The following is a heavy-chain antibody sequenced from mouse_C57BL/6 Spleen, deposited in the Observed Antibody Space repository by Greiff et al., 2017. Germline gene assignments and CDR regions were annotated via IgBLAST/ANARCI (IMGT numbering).Heavy chain of an antibody. D-gene: IGHD2-4*01. CDR2: IHPNSGST. V-gene: IGHV1-64*01. J-gene: IGHJ2*01. Sequence: QVQLQQPGAELVKPGASVKLSCKASGYTFTSYWMQWVKQRPGQGLEWIGMIHPNSGSTNYNEKFKSKATLTVDKSSSTAYMQLSSLTSEDSAVYYCARCEDYDLFDYWGQGTTLTVSS. CDR3: ARCEDYDLFDY. CDR1: GYTFTSYW.